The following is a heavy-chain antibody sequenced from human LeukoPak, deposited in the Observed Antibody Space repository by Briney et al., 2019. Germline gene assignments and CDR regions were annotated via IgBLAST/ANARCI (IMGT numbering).Heavy chain of an antibody. D-gene: IGHD6-6*01. CDR3: ARDPIAARRFHFDY. J-gene: IGHJ4*02. CDR1: GGTFSSYA. CDR2: IIPIFGTA. V-gene: IGHV1-69*05. Sequence: SGEVSCKASGGTFSSYAISWVRQAPGQGLEWIGGIIPIFGTANYAQKFQGRVTITTDESTSTAYMELSSLKSEDTAVYYCARDPIAARRFHFDYWGQGTLVTVSS.